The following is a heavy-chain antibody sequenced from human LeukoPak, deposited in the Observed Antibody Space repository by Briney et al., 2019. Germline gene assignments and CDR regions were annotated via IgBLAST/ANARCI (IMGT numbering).Heavy chain of an antibody. V-gene: IGHV3-7*01. J-gene: IGHJ6*02. D-gene: IGHD6-6*01. CDR1: GFTFSSYW. CDR2: IKQDGSEK. Sequence: GGSLRLSCAASGFTFSSYWMSWVRQAPGKGLEWVANIKQDGSEKYYVDSVKGRFTISRDNVKNSLYLQMNSLRAEDTAVYYCARAFSSNFHYGMDVWGQGTTVTVSS. CDR3: ARAFSSNFHYGMDV.